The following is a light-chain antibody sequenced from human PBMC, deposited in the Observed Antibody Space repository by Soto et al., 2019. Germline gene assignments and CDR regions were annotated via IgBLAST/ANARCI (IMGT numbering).Light chain of an antibody. V-gene: IGKV3-20*01. J-gene: IGKJ2*01. Sequence: EIVLTQSPGTLSLSPGERATLSCRASQSVSSTYLAWYQQKPGQAPRVLIHGAVSRATGIPDRFSGSGSWTDFTLTISTLEPEDFPVYYWQEYCNPPYTFGQGTKLEIK. CDR3: QEYCNPPYT. CDR1: QSVSSTY. CDR2: GAV.